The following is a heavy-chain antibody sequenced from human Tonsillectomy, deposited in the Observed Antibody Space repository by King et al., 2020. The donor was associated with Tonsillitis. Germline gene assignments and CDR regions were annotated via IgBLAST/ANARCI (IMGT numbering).Heavy chain of an antibody. V-gene: IGHV1-18*01. CDR3: ARVALGNDYGDYEYYFDY. CDR2: ISAYNGNT. D-gene: IGHD4-17*01. Sequence: VQLVESGVEVKKPGASVKVSCKASGYTFSSYGISWVRQAPGPGLEWMGWISAYNGNTNYAQKLQGRVTMTTDTSTSTAYMELRSLRSDDTAVYYCARVALGNDYGDYEYYFDYWGQGTLVTVSS. CDR1: GYTFSSYG. J-gene: IGHJ4*02.